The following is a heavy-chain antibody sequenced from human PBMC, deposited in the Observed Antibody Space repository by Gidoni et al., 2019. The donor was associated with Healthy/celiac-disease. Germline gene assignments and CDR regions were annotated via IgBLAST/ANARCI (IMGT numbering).Heavy chain of an antibody. V-gene: IGHV4-34*01. CDR1: GGSFSGYY. CDR2: INHSGST. Sequence: QVQLQQWGAGLLKPSETLSLTCAVYGGSFSGYYWSWLRQPPGTGLEWIGEINHSGSTNYNPSLKSRVTISVDTSKNQFSLKLSSVTAADTAVYYCARGPPCSTSCQGGWFDPWGQGTLVTVSS. D-gene: IGHD2-2*01. CDR3: ARGPPCSTSCQGGWFDP. J-gene: IGHJ5*02.